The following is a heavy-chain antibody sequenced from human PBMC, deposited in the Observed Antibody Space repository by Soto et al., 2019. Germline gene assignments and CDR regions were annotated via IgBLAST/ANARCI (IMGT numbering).Heavy chain of an antibody. J-gene: IGHJ4*02. CDR3: AGDHGDNSGYFDY. D-gene: IGHD7-27*01. V-gene: IGHV4-59*01. CDR1: GGSISSYY. CDR2: IYDSGST. Sequence: SETLSLTCTVSGGSISSYYWSWIRQPPGKGLEWIGYIYDSGSTNYNPSLKSRVTISVDTSKNQFSLKLSSVTAADTAVYFCAGDHGDNSGYFDYWGQGTMGTVSS.